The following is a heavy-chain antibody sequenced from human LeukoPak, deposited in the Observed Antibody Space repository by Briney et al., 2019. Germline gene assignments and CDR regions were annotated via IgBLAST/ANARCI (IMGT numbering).Heavy chain of an antibody. CDR3: AKDGYNWNPSFGDY. Sequence: PGGSLRLSCAASGFTVSSNYMSWVRQAPGKGLEWVSVIYSGGSTYYADSVKGRFTISRDNSKNMLYLQMNSLRAEDTAVYYCAKDGYNWNPSFGDYWGQGTLVTVSS. J-gene: IGHJ4*02. V-gene: IGHV3-53*05. CDR1: GFTVSSNY. D-gene: IGHD1-20*01. CDR2: IYSGGST.